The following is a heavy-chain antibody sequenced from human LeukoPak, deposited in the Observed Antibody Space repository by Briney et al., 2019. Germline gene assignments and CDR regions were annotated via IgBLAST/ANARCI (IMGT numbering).Heavy chain of an antibody. CDR1: GFTFSSYN. CDR3: ARDSGRGGSCDY. J-gene: IGHJ4*02. D-gene: IGHD2-15*01. CDR2: ISTSSSTI. Sequence: AGGSLRLSCAASGFTFSSYNMKWVRQAPGKGLEWVSHISTSSSTIYYADSVKGRFTISRDNAKNSLYLQTNSLRADDTAVYYCARDSGRGGSCDYWGQGTLVTVSS. V-gene: IGHV3-48*04.